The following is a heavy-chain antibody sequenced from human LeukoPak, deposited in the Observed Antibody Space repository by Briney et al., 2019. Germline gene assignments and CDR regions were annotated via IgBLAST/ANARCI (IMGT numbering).Heavy chain of an antibody. CDR2: IIPIFGTA. V-gene: IGHV1-69*06. Sequence: GASVKVSCKASGGTFSSYAISWVRQAPGQGLEWMGRIIPIFGTANYAQKFQGRVTITADKSTSTAYMELSSLRSEDTAVYYCARGRSNYESGDKYNWFDSWGQGTLVIVSS. J-gene: IGHJ5*01. CDR1: GGTFSSYA. D-gene: IGHD3-16*01. CDR3: ARGRSNYESGDKYNWFDS.